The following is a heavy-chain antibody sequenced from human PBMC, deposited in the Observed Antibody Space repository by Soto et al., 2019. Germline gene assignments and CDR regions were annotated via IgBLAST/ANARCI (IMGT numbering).Heavy chain of an antibody. CDR3: ASMVFDSSGYYPSRYDY. Sequence: SETLSLTCAVYGGSFSGYYWSWIRQPPGKGLEWIGEINHSGSTNYNPSLKSRVTISVDTSKNQFSLKLSSVTAADTAVYYCASMVFDSSGYYPSRYDYWGQGTLVTVSS. D-gene: IGHD3-22*01. J-gene: IGHJ4*02. CDR2: INHSGST. CDR1: GGSFSGYY. V-gene: IGHV4-34*01.